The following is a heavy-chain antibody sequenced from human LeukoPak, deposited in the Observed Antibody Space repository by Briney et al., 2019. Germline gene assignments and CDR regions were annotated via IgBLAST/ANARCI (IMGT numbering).Heavy chain of an antibody. D-gene: IGHD1-26*01. V-gene: IGHV4-61*01. CDR1: GASVSSASY. CDR3: ARSRAFNSGAFDP. CDR2: IYNGVNT. Sequence: SEALSLTCTVSGASVSSASYWTWIRQPPGRGLKGIAHIYNGVNTNYNPSLKSRVTISVDTSKNQFSLRLNSVTAADTAVYYCARSRAFNSGAFDPWGQGSLVTVSS. J-gene: IGHJ5*02.